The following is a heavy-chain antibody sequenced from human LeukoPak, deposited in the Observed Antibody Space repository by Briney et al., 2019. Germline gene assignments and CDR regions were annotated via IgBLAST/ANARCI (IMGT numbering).Heavy chain of an antibody. CDR3: ARHGSTDYFDY. V-gene: IGHV4-39*01. Sequence: SETLSLTCTVSSGSISGSYYYWAWVRQPPGKGLEWIGSILHTGSAFYNPSLKSRVTMSVDTPKNQFSLRLSSVTAADTAVYYCARHGSTDYFDYWGQGTLVTVSS. D-gene: IGHD2-2*03. CDR2: ILHTGSA. CDR1: SGSISGSYYY. J-gene: IGHJ4*02.